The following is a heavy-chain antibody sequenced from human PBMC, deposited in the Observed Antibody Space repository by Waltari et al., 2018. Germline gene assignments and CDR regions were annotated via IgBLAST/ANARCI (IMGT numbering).Heavy chain of an antibody. V-gene: IGHV3-13*01. CDR1: GFPFSTYD. CDR3: AALGPDII. Sequence: EVHLVESGGGLVQPGGSLRLACAASGFPFSTYDVHWVRQTTGKRLECFSAMGAAGDAYYLHSVRGRFTISRDNAKNSFYLQMNSLRADDTAVYFCAALGPDIIWGQGAMVTVSS. J-gene: IGHJ3*02. CDR2: MGAAGDA. D-gene: IGHD1-26*01.